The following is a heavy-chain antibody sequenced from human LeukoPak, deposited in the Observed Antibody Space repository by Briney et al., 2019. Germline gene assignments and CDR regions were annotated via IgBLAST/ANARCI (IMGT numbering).Heavy chain of an antibody. CDR3: ARAGYYYDYVWGSYAPRPNWFDP. Sequence: SETLSLTCAVYGGSFSGYYWSRIRQPPGKGLEWIGEINHSGSTNYNPSLKSRVTISVDTSKNQFSLKLSSVTAADTAVYYCARAGYYYDYVWGSYAPRPNWFDPWGQGTLVTVSS. J-gene: IGHJ5*02. CDR1: GGSFSGYY. D-gene: IGHD3-16*01. CDR2: INHSGST. V-gene: IGHV4-34*01.